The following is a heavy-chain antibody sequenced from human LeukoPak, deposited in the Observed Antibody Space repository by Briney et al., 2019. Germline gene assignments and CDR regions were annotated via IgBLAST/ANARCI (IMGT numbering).Heavy chain of an antibody. CDR2: ISGSGGST. J-gene: IGHJ4*02. CDR1: GFTFSSYA. Sequence: GGSLRLSCAASGFTFSSYAMSWVRQAPGKGLEWVSAISGSGGSTYYADSAKGRFTISRDNSKNTLYLQMNSLRAEDTAVYYCAKDRSMWFGETGVDYWGQGTLVTVSS. CDR3: AKDRSMWFGETGVDY. D-gene: IGHD3-10*01. V-gene: IGHV3-23*01.